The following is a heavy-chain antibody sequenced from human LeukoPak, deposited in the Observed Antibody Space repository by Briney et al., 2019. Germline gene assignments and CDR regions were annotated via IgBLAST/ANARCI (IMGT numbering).Heavy chain of an antibody. V-gene: IGHV1-18*01. CDR1: GYTFTIYG. D-gene: IGHD5-12*01. CDR3: ARDPYSGYDSDAFDI. J-gene: IGHJ3*02. Sequence: ASVRVSCKASGYTFTIYGINWVRQAPGQGLEWMGWISAYNGNTKYVQKLQGRVTMTTDTSTNTAYMELRSLRSDDTAVYYCARDPYSGYDSDAFDIWGQGTMVAVSS. CDR2: ISAYNGNT.